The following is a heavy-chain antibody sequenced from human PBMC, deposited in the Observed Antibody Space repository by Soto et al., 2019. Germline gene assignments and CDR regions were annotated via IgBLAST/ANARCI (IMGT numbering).Heavy chain of an antibody. J-gene: IGHJ6*02. V-gene: IGHV1-69*02. CDR3: ARDSSSWYYYYGMDV. Sequence: QVQLVQSGAEVKKPGSSVKVSCKASGGTFSSYTISWVRQATGQGIEWMGRIIPILGIANYAQKFQGRVTITADKSTSTAYMELSSLRSEDTAVYYCARDSSSWYYYYGMDVWGQGTTVTVSS. CDR1: GGTFSSYT. CDR2: IIPILGIA. D-gene: IGHD6-13*01.